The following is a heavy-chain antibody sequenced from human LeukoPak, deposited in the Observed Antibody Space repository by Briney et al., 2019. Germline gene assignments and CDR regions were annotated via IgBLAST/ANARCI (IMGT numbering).Heavy chain of an antibody. CDR1: GYTFTSYY. CDR3: ARMIDSRAEDDAFDI. D-gene: IGHD3-22*01. Sequence: ASVKVSCKASGYTFTSYYMHWVRQAPGQGLEWMGIINPSGGSTSYAQKFQGRVTMTRDTSTSTVYMELSSLRSEDTAVYYCARMIDSRAEDDAFDIWGQGTMVTVSS. V-gene: IGHV1-46*01. CDR2: INPSGGST. J-gene: IGHJ3*02.